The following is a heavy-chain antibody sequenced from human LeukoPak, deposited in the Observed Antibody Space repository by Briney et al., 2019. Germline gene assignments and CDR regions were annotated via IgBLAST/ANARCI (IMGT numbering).Heavy chain of an antibody. CDR3: ARGDDSSGDH. CDR1: GGSISSYY. V-gene: IGHV4-59*01. J-gene: IGHJ4*02. D-gene: IGHD3-16*01. Sequence: SETLSLTCTVSGGSISSYYWSWIRQPPGKGLEWIGYIYYSGSTNYNPSLKSRVTISVDTSKNQFSLKLSSVTAADTAVYYCARGDDSSGDHWGQGTLVTVSS. CDR2: IYYSGST.